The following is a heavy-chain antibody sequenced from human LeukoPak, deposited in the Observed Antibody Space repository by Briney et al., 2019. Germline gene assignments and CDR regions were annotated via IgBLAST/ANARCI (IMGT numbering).Heavy chain of an antibody. J-gene: IGHJ4*02. CDR3: ARLATAGYLNF. Sequence: SETLSLTCTVSGDSISGYYWSWIRQPPGKGLEWIGYINYSGSTKYNPSLKSRLNISVDTSKNQFSLKLSSVTAADTAVYYCARLATAGYLNFWGQGTLVTVSS. V-gene: IGHV4-59*08. D-gene: IGHD6-19*01. CDR1: GDSISGYY. CDR2: INYSGST.